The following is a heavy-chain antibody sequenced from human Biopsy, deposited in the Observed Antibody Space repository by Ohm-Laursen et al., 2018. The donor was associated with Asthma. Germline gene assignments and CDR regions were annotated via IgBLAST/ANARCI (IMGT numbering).Heavy chain of an antibody. J-gene: IGHJ6*02. Sequence: SLRLSCAASGLTFRNYGMHWVRQAPGKGLEWVALISFDGSTKYFADSVKGRFTISRDNGKNSLFLQMSSLRAEDTAVYYCARDSGGDWSCSDRRCDYYYTYAMDVWGQGTTVTVSS. D-gene: IGHD2-15*01. CDR2: ISFDGSTK. V-gene: IGHV3-30*03. CDR3: ARDSGGDWSCSDRRCDYYYTYAMDV. CDR1: GLTFRNYG.